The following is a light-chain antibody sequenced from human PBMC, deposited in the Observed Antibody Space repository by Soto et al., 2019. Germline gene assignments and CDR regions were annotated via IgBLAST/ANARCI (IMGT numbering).Light chain of an antibody. V-gene: IGKV3D-15*01. CDR3: QQYNNWPPVYT. CDR2: DAS. J-gene: IGKJ2*01. Sequence: EVVLTQSPATLSVFPGQRATLSCRASQSVRNKLAWYQQKPGQAPRLLIYDASTRATGIPARFSGSGSGTEFTLTISSLQSEDFVVYYCQQYNNWPPVYTFGQGTKLEIK. CDR1: QSVRNK.